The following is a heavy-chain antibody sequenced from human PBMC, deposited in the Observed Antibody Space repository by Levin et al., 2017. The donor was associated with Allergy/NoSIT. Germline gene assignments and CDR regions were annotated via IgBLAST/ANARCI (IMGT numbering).Heavy chain of an antibody. Sequence: GESLKISCAASGFTFNNYGMHWVRQAPGKGLEWLSVISYDGSNKYYADSVKGRFTISRDNSKNTLYLQMNSLRAEDTAFYYCAGSSSDAWLDPWGQGTLVTVSS. D-gene: IGHD6-6*01. CDR1: GFTFNNYG. V-gene: IGHV3-30*03. J-gene: IGHJ5*02. CDR3: AGSSSDAWLDP. CDR2: ISYDGSNK.